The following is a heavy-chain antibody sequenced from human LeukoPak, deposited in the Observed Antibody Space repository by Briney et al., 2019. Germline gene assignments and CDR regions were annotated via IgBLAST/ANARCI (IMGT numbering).Heavy chain of an antibody. V-gene: IGHV1-2*02. CDR2: INPNSGGT. Sequence: ASVKVSCKASGYTFTGYYMHWVRQAPGQGLEWMGWINPNSGGTNYAQKFQGRVTMTRDTSISTAYMELSSLRSEDTAVYYCARGASGSGSYLYWGQGTLVTVSS. CDR3: ARGASGSGSYLY. J-gene: IGHJ4*02. D-gene: IGHD3-10*01. CDR1: GYTFTGYY.